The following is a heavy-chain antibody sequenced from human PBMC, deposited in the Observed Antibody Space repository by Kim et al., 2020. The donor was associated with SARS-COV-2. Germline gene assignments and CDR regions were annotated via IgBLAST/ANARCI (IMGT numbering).Heavy chain of an antibody. Sequence: SVKVSCKASGGTFSSYAISWVRQAPGQGLEWMGRIIPILGIANYAQKFQGRVTITADKSTSTAYMELSSLRSEDTAVYYCARGGYYYGSGSSRAYDYWGQGTLVTVSS. J-gene: IGHJ4*02. CDR1: GGTFSSYA. V-gene: IGHV1-69*04. D-gene: IGHD3-10*01. CDR2: IIPILGIA. CDR3: ARGGYYYGSGSSRAYDY.